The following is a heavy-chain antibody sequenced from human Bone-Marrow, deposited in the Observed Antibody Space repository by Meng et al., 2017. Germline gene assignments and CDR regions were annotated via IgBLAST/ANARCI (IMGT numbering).Heavy chain of an antibody. Sequence: QVKLQQWGAGLLEPSGALSLTCAGYGGSFSGYYWSWIRQPPGKGLEWIGEINHSGSTNYNPSLKSRVTISVDTSKNQFSLKLSSVTAADTAVYYCARVGVVVITPNWFDPWGQGTLVTVSS. CDR1: GGSFSGYY. CDR3: ARVGVVVITPNWFDP. J-gene: IGHJ5*02. D-gene: IGHD3-22*01. CDR2: INHSGST. V-gene: IGHV4-34*01.